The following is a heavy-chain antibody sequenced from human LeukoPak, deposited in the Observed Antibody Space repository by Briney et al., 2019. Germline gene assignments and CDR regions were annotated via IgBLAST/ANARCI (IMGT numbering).Heavy chain of an antibody. CDR3: AKDSAVTTRPGGYDY. V-gene: IGHV3-30*02. D-gene: IGHD4-11*01. CDR2: IRYDGSNK. Sequence: GGSLRLSCAASGFIFSIYGMHWVRQAPGKGLEWVSFIRYDGSNKYYADSVKGRFTISRDNSKSTLYLQMNTLRAEDTAVYYCAKDSAVTTRPGGYDYWGQGTLVTVSS. J-gene: IGHJ4*02. CDR1: GFIFSIYG.